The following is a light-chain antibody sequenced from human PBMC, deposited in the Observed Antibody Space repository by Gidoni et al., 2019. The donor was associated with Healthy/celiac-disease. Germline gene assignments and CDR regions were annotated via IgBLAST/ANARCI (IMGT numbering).Light chain of an antibody. J-gene: IGLJ1*01. CDR2: EVS. CDR1: SSDVGGYNY. Sequence: HSALTQPAPVSGSPGQSLTISCTGTSSDVGGYNYVSWSPPHPGKATKLMIYEVSNRPSGVSNRFSGSKSGNTASLTISGLQAEDEADYYCSSYTSSSTLLYVFGTGTKVTVL. CDR3: SSYTSSSTLLYV. V-gene: IGLV2-14*01.